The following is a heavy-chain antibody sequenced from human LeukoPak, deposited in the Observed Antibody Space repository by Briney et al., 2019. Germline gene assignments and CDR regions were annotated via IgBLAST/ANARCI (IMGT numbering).Heavy chain of an antibody. J-gene: IGHJ4*02. V-gene: IGHV3-30*18. D-gene: IGHD2-2*01. CDR3: AKEDKDIVVVPAAFDY. CDR1: GFTFSSCG. CDR2: ISYDGSNK. Sequence: PGRSLRLSCAASGFTFSSCGMHWVRQAPGKGLEWVAVISYDGSNKYYADSVKGRFTISRDNSKNTLYLQMNSLRAEDTAVYYCAKEDKDIVVVPAAFDYWGQGTLVTVSS.